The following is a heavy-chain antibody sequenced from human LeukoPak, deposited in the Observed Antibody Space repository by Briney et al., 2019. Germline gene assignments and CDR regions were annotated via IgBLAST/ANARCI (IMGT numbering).Heavy chain of an antibody. J-gene: IGHJ4*02. V-gene: IGHV4-30-4*08. Sequence: PSETPSLTCSVSGGSISSGDYYWSWVRQPPGGGLEWIGYIYYSGTTYYSPSLKSRVTISVDTSKNQFSLKLSSVTAADTAVYYCARDGEYCSGGSCYPYWGQGTLVTVSS. D-gene: IGHD2-15*01. CDR2: IYYSGTT. CDR1: GGSISSGDYY. CDR3: ARDGEYCSGGSCYPY.